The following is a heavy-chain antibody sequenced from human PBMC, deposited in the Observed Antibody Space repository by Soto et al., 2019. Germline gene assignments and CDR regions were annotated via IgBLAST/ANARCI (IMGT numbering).Heavy chain of an antibody. D-gene: IGHD3-3*01. CDR3: AKEPYSDFWSAYYYFDY. CDR2: ISGSGGSP. CDR1: GFTFGSHA. V-gene: IGHV3-23*01. J-gene: IGHJ4*02. Sequence: EVQLLESGGGLVQPGGSLRLSCAASGFTFGSHAMIWVRQAPGKGLEWVSAISGSGGSPYYADSVKGRFTISRDNSINTLYLQMNSLRAEDTALYYCAKEPYSDFWSAYYYFDYWGQGTLVTVSS.